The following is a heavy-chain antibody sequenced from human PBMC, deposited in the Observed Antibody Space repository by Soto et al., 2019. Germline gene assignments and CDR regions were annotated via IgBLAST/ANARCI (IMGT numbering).Heavy chain of an antibody. V-gene: IGHV3-23*01. CDR3: AKDLVITFGGVIVGFDY. J-gene: IGHJ4*02. Sequence: GGSLRLSCAASGFTFSSYAMSWVRQAPGKGLEWVSAISGSGGSTYYADSVKGRFTISRDNSKNTLYLQMNSLRAEDTAVYYCAKDLVITFGGVIVGFDYWGQGTLVTVSS. CDR1: GFTFSSYA. D-gene: IGHD3-16*02. CDR2: ISGSGGST.